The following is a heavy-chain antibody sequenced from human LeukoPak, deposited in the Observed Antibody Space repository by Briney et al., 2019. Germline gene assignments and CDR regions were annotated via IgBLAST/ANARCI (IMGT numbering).Heavy chain of an antibody. CDR1: GFTFSSYW. D-gene: IGHD5/OR15-5a*01. V-gene: IGHV3-7*05. Sequence: PGGTLGLPCAASGFTFSSYWLSWVRQAPGKGLEWVANIKQDGSEKYYVASVKGRFTISNDNAQNSLYLQMNSLRAEDTAVYYCASLSTSFGMDVWGQGTTVTVSS. CDR3: ASLSTSFGMDV. J-gene: IGHJ6*02. CDR2: IKQDGSEK.